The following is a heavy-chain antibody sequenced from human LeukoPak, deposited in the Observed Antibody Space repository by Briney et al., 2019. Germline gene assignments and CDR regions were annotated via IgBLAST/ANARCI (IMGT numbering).Heavy chain of an antibody. CDR3: AKEGAVVVTALYDY. Sequence: GGSPRLSCAASGFTFSSYAMSWVRQAPGKGLEWVSAISGSGGSTYYADSVKGRFTISRDNFKNTLYLQMNSLRAEDTAVYYCAKEGAVVVTALYDYWGQGTLVTVSS. V-gene: IGHV3-23*01. D-gene: IGHD2-21*02. J-gene: IGHJ4*02. CDR2: ISGSGGST. CDR1: GFTFSSYA.